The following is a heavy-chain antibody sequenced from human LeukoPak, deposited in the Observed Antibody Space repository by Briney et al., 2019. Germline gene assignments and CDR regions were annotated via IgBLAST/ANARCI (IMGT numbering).Heavy chain of an antibody. CDR3: AKDWHILTGRNCFDP. V-gene: IGHV1-18*01. J-gene: IGHJ5*02. D-gene: IGHD3-9*01. Sequence: ASVKVSCKASGYTFNNYGISWGRQAPGQGLKWMGWVTSYNSDTNYAQKFQGRVTMSTDTSTSTAYMELRSLRFDGTAIYYCAKDWHILTGRNCFDPWGQGTLVTVSS. CDR1: GYTFNNYG. CDR2: VTSYNSDT.